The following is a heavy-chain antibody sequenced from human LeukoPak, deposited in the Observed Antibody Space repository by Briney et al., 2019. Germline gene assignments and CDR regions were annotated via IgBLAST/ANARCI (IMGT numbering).Heavy chain of an antibody. CDR2: IYPGDADT. J-gene: IGHJ4*02. CDR1: GYRFPSYW. Sequence: GESLKISCKGSGYRFPSYWIGWGRQLPGKGLGWMGVIYPGDADTRYSTSFQGQVTISADKSISTAYLQWSSLKASDTATYYCARRSSGYYGPDPHFDYWGQGTLVTVSS. V-gene: IGHV5-51*01. D-gene: IGHD3-22*01. CDR3: ARRSSGYYGPDPHFDY.